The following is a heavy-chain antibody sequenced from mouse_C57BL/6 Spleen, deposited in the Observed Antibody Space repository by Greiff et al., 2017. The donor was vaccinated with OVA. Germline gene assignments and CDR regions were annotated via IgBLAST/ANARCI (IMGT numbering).Heavy chain of an antibody. J-gene: IGHJ4*01. D-gene: IGHD1-1*01. CDR3: ARQDYGSPYYYAMDY. V-gene: IGHV5-12*01. CDR2: ISNGGGST. CDR1: GFTFSDYY. Sequence: EVQLVESGGGLVQPGGSLKLSCAASGFTFSDYYMYWVRQTPEKRLEWVAYISNGGGSTYYPDTVKGRFTISRDNAKNTLYLQMSRLKSEDTAMYYCARQDYGSPYYYAMDYWGQGTSVTVSS.